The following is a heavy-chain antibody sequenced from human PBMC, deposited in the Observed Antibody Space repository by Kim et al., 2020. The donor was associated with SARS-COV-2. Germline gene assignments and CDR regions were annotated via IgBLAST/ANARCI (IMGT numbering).Heavy chain of an antibody. V-gene: IGHV4-39*01. CDR2: IYYSGST. Sequence: SETLSLPCTVSGGSISSSSYYWGWIRQPPGKGLEWIGSIYYSGSTYYNPSLKSRVTISVDTSKNQFSLKLSSVTAADTAVYYCARHQRGYSSSWYLYWYFDLWGRGTLVTVSS. J-gene: IGHJ2*01. D-gene: IGHD6-13*01. CDR3: ARHQRGYSSSWYLYWYFDL. CDR1: GGSISSSSYY.